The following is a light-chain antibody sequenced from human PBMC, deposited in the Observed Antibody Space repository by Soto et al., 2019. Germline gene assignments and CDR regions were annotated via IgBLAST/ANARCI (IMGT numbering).Light chain of an antibody. J-gene: IGKJ1*01. V-gene: IGKV3-20*01. Sequence: ELVLTQSPGTLSLSPGERATLSCRASQSVGSRFLAWYQQKPGQAPRLLISGTFSRATGIPDRFSGSGSGTDFSLTIRRLEPDDFAVYYCQKYGNFWTFGQGTKVDIK. CDR3: QKYGNFWT. CDR1: QSVGSRF. CDR2: GTF.